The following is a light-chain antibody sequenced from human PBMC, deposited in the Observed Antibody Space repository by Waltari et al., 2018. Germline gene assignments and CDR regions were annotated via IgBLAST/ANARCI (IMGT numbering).Light chain of an antibody. CDR1: QGIRND. CDR2: AAS. J-gene: IGKJ1*01. CDR3: LQDYNYPRT. Sequence: AIHMTQSPSSLSASVGDRVTITCRARQGIRNDLGWYQQNPGKAPKLLIYAASSLQSGVPSRFSGSGSGTDFTLTISSLQPEDFATYDGLQDYNYPRTFGQGTKVEIK. V-gene: IGKV1-6*01.